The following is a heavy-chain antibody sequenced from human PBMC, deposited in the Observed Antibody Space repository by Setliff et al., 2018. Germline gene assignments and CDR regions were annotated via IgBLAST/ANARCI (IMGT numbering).Heavy chain of an antibody. D-gene: IGHD3-10*01. Sequence: GGSLRLSCAASGFTFSNYWMYWVRQVPGKGLVWVSRINGVGTITHYADSVKGRFTISRDNSKNMLYLQMSSLRPEDSAVYFCRLWFRELLRDYWGQGTLVTVSS. CDR1: GFTFSNYW. CDR3: RLWFRELLRDY. V-gene: IGHV3-74*01. J-gene: IGHJ4*02. CDR2: INGVGTIT.